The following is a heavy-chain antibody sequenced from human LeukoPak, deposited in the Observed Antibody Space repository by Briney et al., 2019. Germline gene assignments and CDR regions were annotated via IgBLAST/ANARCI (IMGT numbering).Heavy chain of an antibody. D-gene: IGHD3-10*01. J-gene: IGHJ6*02. V-gene: IGHV6-1*01. CDR2: TYYQSKWNT. CDR3: AKGWFAHGMGV. Sequence: SQTLSLTCAFSGDSVSANNAAWNWIRQSPSRGPEWLGRTYYQSKWNTHYAPSVQGRITISPDTSRNQFSLHLNSLTPEDTAVYYCAKGWFAHGMGVWGQGTTVTVSS. CDR1: GDSVSANNAA.